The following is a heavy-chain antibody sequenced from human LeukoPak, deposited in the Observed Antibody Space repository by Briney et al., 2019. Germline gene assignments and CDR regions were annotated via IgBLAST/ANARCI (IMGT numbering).Heavy chain of an antibody. V-gene: IGHV3-23*01. CDR2: ISRNSDTT. Sequence: GGSLRLSCAASGFSFSIYAMSWVRQAPGKGLEWVSVISRNSDTTHYADSVKGRFTISRDNSKNTLYLQMDSLRAEDTAVYFCATGLSNGWSYFDDWGQGTRVTVSS. D-gene: IGHD6-19*01. J-gene: IGHJ4*02. CDR1: GFSFSIYA. CDR3: ATGLSNGWSYFDD.